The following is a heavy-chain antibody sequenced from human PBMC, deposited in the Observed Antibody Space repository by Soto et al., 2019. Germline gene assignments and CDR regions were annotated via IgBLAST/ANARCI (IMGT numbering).Heavy chain of an antibody. CDR3: ARAPDYDFWSGYYPD. D-gene: IGHD3-3*01. J-gene: IGHJ4*02. CDR2: IYYSGST. Sequence: QVQLQESGPGLVKPSETLSLTCTVSGGSISSYYWSWIRQPPGKGLEWIGYIYYSGSTNYNPSLKSRVTISVDTSKNQFALKLSSVTAADTAVYYCARAPDYDFWSGYYPDWGQGTLVTVSS. CDR1: GGSISSYY. V-gene: IGHV4-59*01.